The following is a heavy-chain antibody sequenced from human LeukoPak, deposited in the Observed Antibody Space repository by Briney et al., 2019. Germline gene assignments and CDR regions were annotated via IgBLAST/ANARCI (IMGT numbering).Heavy chain of an antibody. CDR1: GYTFTSYG. Sequence: GASVKVSCKASGYTFTSYGISWVRQAPGQGLEWMGWISAYNGNTNYAQKLQGRVTMTTDTSTSTAYMELRSLRSDDTAVYYCAKNPGPPEPHNYYYYMDVWGKGTTVTVSS. CDR3: AKNPGPPEPHNYYYYMDV. CDR2: ISAYNGNT. D-gene: IGHD1-14*01. J-gene: IGHJ6*03. V-gene: IGHV1-18*01.